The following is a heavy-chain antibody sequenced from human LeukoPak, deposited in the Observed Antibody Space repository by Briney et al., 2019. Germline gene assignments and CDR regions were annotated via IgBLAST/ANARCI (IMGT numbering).Heavy chain of an antibody. CDR2: INAGNGNT. V-gene: IGHV1-3*01. CDR3: ARDNSGGYDYVWGNYDY. CDR1: GYTFTSYA. Sequence: ASVKVSCKASGYTFTSYAMHWVRQAPGQRLEWMGWINAGNGNTKYSQKFQGRVTITRDTSASTAYMELSSPRSEDTAVYYCARDNSGGYDYVWGNYDYWGQGTLVTVSS. D-gene: IGHD3-16*01. J-gene: IGHJ4*02.